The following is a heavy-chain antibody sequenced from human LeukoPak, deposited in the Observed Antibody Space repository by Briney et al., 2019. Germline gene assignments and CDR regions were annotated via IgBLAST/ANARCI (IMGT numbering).Heavy chain of an antibody. Sequence: ASEKVSCKASGYTFTSYYIHWVRQAPGQGLEWMGIINPSVGSTTYAQNFQGSVTMTRYASTSSVYMELGSLRSEDAVVYYCERYNTAVGGRVIDYWGEGTLVTVSS. J-gene: IGHJ4*02. CDR3: ERYNTAVGGRVIDY. CDR1: GYTFTSYY. CDR2: INPSVGST. D-gene: IGHD6-19*01. V-gene: IGHV1-46*01.